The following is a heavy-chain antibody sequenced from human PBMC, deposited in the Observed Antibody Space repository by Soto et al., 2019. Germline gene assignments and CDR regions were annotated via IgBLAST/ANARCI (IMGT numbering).Heavy chain of an antibody. CDR3: ARRTDDGTFDF. D-gene: IGHD1-1*01. V-gene: IGHV2-5*02. J-gene: IGHJ5*01. CDR2: IYWDNDK. Sequence: QITLKESGPTLVKPTQTLTLTCTFSGCSLSTNGVGVGWIRQPPGRALEWLALIYWDNDKRYSPSLKSRLTITKDTSTNQVVLTMTNVDPVDTATYFCARRTDDGTFDFWGQGTLVIVSS. CDR1: GCSLSTNGVG.